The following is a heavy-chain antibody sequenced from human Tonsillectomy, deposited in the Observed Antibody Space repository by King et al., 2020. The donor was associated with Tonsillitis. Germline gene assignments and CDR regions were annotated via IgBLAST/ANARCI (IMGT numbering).Heavy chain of an antibody. J-gene: IGHJ4*02. CDR3: GSDYGDYIGLFDF. CDR1: GGSVTHNSFY. V-gene: IGHV4-39*01. Sequence: LQLQESGPGLVKPSETLSLTCTVSGGSVTHNSFYWGWIRQVPGKGLEWIASIHNSGNTFYNPSLQRRATISSDTSTNQISLKLVSVTAADTAVYYCGSDYGDYIGLFDFWGQGALVTVSS. CDR2: IHNSGNT. D-gene: IGHD4-17*01.